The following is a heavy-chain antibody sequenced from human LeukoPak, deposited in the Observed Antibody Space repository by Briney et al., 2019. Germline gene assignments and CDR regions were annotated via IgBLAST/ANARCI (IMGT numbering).Heavy chain of an antibody. CDR2: K. D-gene: IGHD6-19*01. Sequence: KYYADSVKGRFTISRDNSKNTLYLQMNSLRVEDTAVYYCARALAVAGTGYWGQGTLVTVSS. V-gene: IGHV3-30*07. J-gene: IGHJ4*02. CDR3: ARALAVAGTGY.